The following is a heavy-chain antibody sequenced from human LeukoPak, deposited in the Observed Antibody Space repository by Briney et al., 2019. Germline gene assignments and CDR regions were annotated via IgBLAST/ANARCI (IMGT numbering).Heavy chain of an antibody. Sequence: SETLSLTCTVSGGSISSSCYYWGWIRQPPGKGLEWIGSIYYSGSTYYNPSLKSRVTISVDTSKNQFSLKLSSVTAADTAVYYCARHPTYYYDSSGYSGGFDYWGQGTLVTVSS. V-gene: IGHV4-39*01. D-gene: IGHD3-22*01. CDR1: GGSISSSCYY. J-gene: IGHJ4*02. CDR2: IYYSGST. CDR3: ARHPTYYYDSSGYSGGFDY.